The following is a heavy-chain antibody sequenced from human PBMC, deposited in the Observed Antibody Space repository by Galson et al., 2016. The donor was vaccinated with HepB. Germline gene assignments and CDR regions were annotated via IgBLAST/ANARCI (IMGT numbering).Heavy chain of an antibody. J-gene: IGHJ5*02. Sequence: SLRLSCAGSGFIFNGFSVNWVRQAPGKGLEWVASLGSSDQHMYYTDSVRGRFTISRDNAKNLLYLQMNSLRVDDTAVYYCARDRDYGDYAVGWGSWGQGTLVTVSS. CDR2: LGSSDQHM. V-gene: IGHV3-21*06. CDR1: GFIFNGFS. CDR3: ARDRDYGDYAVGWGS. D-gene: IGHD4-17*01.